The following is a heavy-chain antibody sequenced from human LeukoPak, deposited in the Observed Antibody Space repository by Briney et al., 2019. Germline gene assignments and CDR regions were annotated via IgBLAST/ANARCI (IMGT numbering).Heavy chain of an antibody. CDR3: ARVAAGHSWFDP. Sequence: PGGSLRLPCAASGFTFSSYWMHWVRQAPGKGLVWVSRINSDGSSTSYADSVKGRFTISRDNAKNTLYLQMNSLRAEDTAVYYCARVAAGHSWFDPWGQGTLVTVSS. CDR1: GFTFSSYW. J-gene: IGHJ5*02. V-gene: IGHV3-74*01. CDR2: INSDGSST. D-gene: IGHD6-25*01.